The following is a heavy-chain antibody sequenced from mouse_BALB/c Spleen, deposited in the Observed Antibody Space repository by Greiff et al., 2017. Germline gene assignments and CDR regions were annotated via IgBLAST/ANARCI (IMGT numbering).Heavy chain of an antibody. CDR1: GYTFTSYV. V-gene: IGHV1-14*01. D-gene: IGHD1-1*01. J-gene: IGHJ3*01. CDR2: INPYSDGT. CDR3: ASTYYGTGAY. Sequence: VQLKESGPELVKPGASVKMSCKASGYTFTSYVMHWVKQKPGQGLEWIGYINPYSDGTKYNEKFKGKATLTSDKSSSTAYMELSSLTSEDSAVYYCASTYYGTGAYWGQGTLVTVAA.